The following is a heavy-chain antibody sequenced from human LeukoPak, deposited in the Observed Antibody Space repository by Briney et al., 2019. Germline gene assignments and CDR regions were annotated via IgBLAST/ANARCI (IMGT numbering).Heavy chain of an antibody. CDR3: AREEDDDDAFDI. J-gene: IGHJ3*02. V-gene: IGHV3-21*01. CDR1: GFTFSSYS. CDR2: ISSSSSYI. D-gene: IGHD1-1*01. Sequence: GGSLRLSCAASGFTFSSYSMNWVRQAPGKGLEWVSSISSSSSYIYYADSVKGRFTISRDNAKNSLYLQMNSLRAEDTAVYYCAREEDDDDAFDIWGQGTMVTVSS.